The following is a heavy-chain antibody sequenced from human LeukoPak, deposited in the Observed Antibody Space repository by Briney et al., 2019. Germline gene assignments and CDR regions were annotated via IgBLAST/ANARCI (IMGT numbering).Heavy chain of an antibody. Sequence: SETLSLTCTVSGGSLSNYYWAWIRQPPGKGLEWIGYISYSGSANYNPSLKGRLTISVGSSKNRFFLNLNSLTAADTAVYYCARATYSEYGSTYAGGYYYMDVRGKGTTVTVSS. CDR3: ARATYSEYGSTYAGGYYYMDV. V-gene: IGHV4-59*01. D-gene: IGHD1-26*01. CDR1: GGSLSNYY. CDR2: ISYSGSA. J-gene: IGHJ6*03.